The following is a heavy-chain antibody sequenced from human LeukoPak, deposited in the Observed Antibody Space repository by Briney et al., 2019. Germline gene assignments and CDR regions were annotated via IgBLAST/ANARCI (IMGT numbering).Heavy chain of an antibody. CDR1: GGTFSNST. J-gene: IGHJ4*02. D-gene: IGHD6-19*01. V-gene: IGHV1-69*13. CDR3: ARDVASRLAVGGTNLGY. Sequence: GASVKVSCKASGGTFSNSTIRWVRQAPGQGLEWMGCIIPIFGTADYAQKFQGRVTIIADDFTSTAYMELSSLTSEDTAVYYCARDVASRLAVGGTNLGYWGQGTLVTVSS. CDR2: IIPIFGTA.